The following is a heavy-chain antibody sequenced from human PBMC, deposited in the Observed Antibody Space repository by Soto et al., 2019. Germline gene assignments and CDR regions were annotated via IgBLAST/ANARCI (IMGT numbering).Heavy chain of an antibody. CDR3: ARDRGPCSGDCPSWFDP. Sequence: QVQLVQSGAEVKKPGSSVKVSCKASGGTFSSYAITWVRQAPGQGLEWMGGIIPIFGTANYAQKFQARVMMYADKSTSRADEELSSLRSDDTPVYYCARDRGPCSGDCPSWFDPWGQGSLVTVSS. V-gene: IGHV1-69*14. CDR1: GGTFSSYA. CDR2: IIPIFGTA. J-gene: IGHJ5*02. D-gene: IGHD2-21*01.